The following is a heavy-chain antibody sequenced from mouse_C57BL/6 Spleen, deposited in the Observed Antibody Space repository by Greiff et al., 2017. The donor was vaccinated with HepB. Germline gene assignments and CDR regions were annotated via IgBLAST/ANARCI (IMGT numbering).Heavy chain of an antibody. V-gene: IGHV1-55*01. J-gene: IGHJ4*01. D-gene: IGHD1-1*01. CDR1: GYTFTSYW. CDR2: IYPGSGST. Sequence: QVQPQQPGAELVKPGASVKMSCKASGYTFTSYWITWVKQRPGQGLEWIGDIYPGSGSTNYNEKFKSKATLTVDTSSSTAYMQLSSLTSEDSAVYYCARGGYYGSSGYYAMDYWGQGTSVTVSS. CDR3: ARGGYYGSSGYYAMDY.